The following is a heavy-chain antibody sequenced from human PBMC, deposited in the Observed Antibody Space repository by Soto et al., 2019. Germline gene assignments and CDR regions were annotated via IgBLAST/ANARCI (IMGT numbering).Heavy chain of an antibody. Sequence: GGALRLSCAASGFTFSSYGMHWVRQAPGNGLEWVAVISYDGSNKYYADSVKGRFTISRDNSKNTLYLQMNSLRVEDTAVYYCAKDVVVGATPGLGDYYYYYGMDVWGQGTTVTVSS. CDR2: ISYDGSNK. V-gene: IGHV3-30*18. D-gene: IGHD1-26*01. CDR1: GFTFSSYG. J-gene: IGHJ6*02. CDR3: AKDVVVGATPGLGDYYYYYGMDV.